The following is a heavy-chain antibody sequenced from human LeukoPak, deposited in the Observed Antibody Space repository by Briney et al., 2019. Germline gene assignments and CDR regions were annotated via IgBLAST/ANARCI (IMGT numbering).Heavy chain of an antibody. CDR3: AREPLVGDTTPFDY. D-gene: IGHD1-26*01. CDR1: GYTFTGYY. V-gene: IGHV1-2*02. CDR2: INLNSGGT. J-gene: IGHJ4*02. Sequence: ASVKVSCKASGYTFTGYYMHWVRQAPGQGLEWTGWINLNSGGTNYAQKFQGSVTMTRDTSISTAYMELSRLRSDDTAVYYCAREPLVGDTTPFDYWGQGTLVTVSS.